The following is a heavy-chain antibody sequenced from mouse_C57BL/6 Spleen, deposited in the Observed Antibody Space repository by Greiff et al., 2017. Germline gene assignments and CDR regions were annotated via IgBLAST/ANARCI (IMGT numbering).Heavy chain of an antibody. D-gene: IGHD2-1*01. Sequence: EVKLVESGGGLVKPGGSLKLSCAASGFTFSSYAMSWVRQTPEKRLEWVATISDGGSYTYYPDNVKGRFTISRDNAKNNLYLQMSHLKSEDTAMYYCARAPYGRGGEVVYYYAMDYWGQGTSVTVSS. V-gene: IGHV5-4*03. J-gene: IGHJ4*01. CDR1: GFTFSSYA. CDR2: ISDGGSYT. CDR3: ARAPYGRGGEVVYYYAMDY.